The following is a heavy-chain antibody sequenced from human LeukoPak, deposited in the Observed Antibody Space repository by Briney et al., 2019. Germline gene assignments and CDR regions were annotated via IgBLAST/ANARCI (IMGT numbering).Heavy chain of an antibody. D-gene: IGHD3-10*01. CDR2: IYYSGST. J-gene: IGHJ4*02. CDR3: ASFYGSGCYYTTGFDY. V-gene: IGHV4-39*01. CDR1: GGSISSSSYY. Sequence: SETLSLTCTVSGGSISSSSYYWGWIRQPPGKGLEWIGSIYYSGSTYYNPSLKSRVTISVDTSRNQFSLKLSCVTAADTAVYYCASFYGSGCYYTTGFDYWGQGTLVTVSS.